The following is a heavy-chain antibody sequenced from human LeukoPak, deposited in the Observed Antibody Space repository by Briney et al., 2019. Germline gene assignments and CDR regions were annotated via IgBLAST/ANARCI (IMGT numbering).Heavy chain of an antibody. Sequence: KASETLSLTCAVYGGSFSGYYWSWIRQPPGKGLEWIGYIYYSGSTYYNPSLKSRVTISVDTSKNQFSLKLSSVTAADTAVYYCARDIVGLHYSNTPYMDVWGKGTTVTVSS. CDR2: IYYSGST. CDR3: ARDIVGLHYSNTPYMDV. V-gene: IGHV4-34*11. CDR1: GGSFSGYY. J-gene: IGHJ6*03. D-gene: IGHD4-11*01.